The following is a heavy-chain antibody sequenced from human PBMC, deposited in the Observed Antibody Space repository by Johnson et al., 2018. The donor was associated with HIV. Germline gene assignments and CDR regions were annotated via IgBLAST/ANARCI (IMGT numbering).Heavy chain of an antibody. D-gene: IGHD2-8*02. CDR2: INWNGGST. V-gene: IGHV3-20*04. Sequence: VQLVESGGGLVQPGGSLRLSCAASGFTFEDYGMSWVREAPGKGLEWVSGINWNGGSTGYADSVKGRFTISRDNAKNSLYLQMNSLRAEDTALYSCARGIVLVGGATRGDGFDSWGQGTMVTVSS. J-gene: IGHJ3*02. CDR1: GFTFEDYG. CDR3: ARGIVLVGGATRGDGFDS.